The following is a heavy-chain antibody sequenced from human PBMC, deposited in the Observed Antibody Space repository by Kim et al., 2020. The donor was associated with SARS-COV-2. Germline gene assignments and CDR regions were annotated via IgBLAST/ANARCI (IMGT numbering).Heavy chain of an antibody. CDR3: ARDDWVVP. CDR1: GFTFSSYG. CDR2: ISYDGSNK. V-gene: IGHV3-30*03. J-gene: IGHJ5*02. Sequence: GGSLRLSCAASGFTFSSYGMHWVRQAPGKGLEWVAFISYDGSNKYYADSVKGRFTISRDNAKNTLYLQMNSLRAEDTAVYYCARDDWVVPWGQETLFTV.